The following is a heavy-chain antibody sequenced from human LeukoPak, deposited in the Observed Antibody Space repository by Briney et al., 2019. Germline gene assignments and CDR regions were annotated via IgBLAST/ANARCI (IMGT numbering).Heavy chain of an antibody. CDR1: GGSFSGYY. V-gene: IGHV4-34*01. J-gene: IGHJ4*02. D-gene: IGHD4-23*01. Sequence: SETLSLTCAVYGGSFSGYYWSWIRQPPGKGLEWIGEINHSGSTNYNPSLKGRVTISVDTSKNQFSLKLSSVTAADTAVYYCARGTTAVVNFDYWGQGTLVTVSS. CDR3: ARGTTAVVNFDY. CDR2: INHSGST.